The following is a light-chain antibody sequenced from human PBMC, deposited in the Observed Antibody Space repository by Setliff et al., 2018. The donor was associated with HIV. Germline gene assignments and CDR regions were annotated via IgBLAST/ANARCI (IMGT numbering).Light chain of an antibody. V-gene: IGKV1-39*01. CDR2: AAS. CDR3: QQSYLAPYT. CDR1: ENIKNY. J-gene: IGKJ2*01. Sequence: DIQMTQSPSSLSASVGDRVTITCRASENIKNYVNWYQQKPGTAPNLLIYAASSLQSGVPSRFSGSGSGTDFTLTINFLQPEDFAYYFCQQSYLAPYTFGPGTKVDIK.